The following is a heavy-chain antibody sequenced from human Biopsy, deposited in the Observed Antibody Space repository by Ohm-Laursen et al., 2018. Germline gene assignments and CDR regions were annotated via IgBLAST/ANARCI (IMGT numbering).Heavy chain of an antibody. CDR1: GGSISSGGSY. V-gene: IGHV4-31*01. CDR3: ARGDYFDSNGYFWFDP. CDR2: IFNSANT. J-gene: IGHJ5*02. Sequence: TLSLTCTVSGGSISSGGSYWSWIRQRPGKGLEWIGCIFNSANTYYNPSLKNLITISGDTSKNQFSLKLNSVTAADTAMYYCARGDYFDSNGYFWFDPWGQGTLVTVSS. D-gene: IGHD3-22*01.